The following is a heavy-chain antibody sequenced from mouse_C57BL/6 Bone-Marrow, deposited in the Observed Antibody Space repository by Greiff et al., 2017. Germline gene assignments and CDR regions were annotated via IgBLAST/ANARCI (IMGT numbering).Heavy chain of an antibody. J-gene: IGHJ1*03. Sequence: EVQLQQSGPELAKPGASVKISCKASGYSFTGYYMNWVKQSPEKSLEWIGEINPSTGGTTYNQKFKAKATLTVDKSSSTAYMQLKSLTSEDSAVYYCARGEITTVDFDVWGTGTTVTVSS. CDR3: ARGEITTVDFDV. CDR2: INPSTGGT. D-gene: IGHD1-1*01. CDR1: GYSFTGYY. V-gene: IGHV1-42*01.